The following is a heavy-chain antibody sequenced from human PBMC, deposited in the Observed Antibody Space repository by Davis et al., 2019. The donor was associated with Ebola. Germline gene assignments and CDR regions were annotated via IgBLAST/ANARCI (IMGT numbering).Heavy chain of an antibody. V-gene: IGHV3-53*01. CDR3: ARGRTAMVFDY. D-gene: IGHD5-18*01. Sequence: GESLKISCAASGFTVSSNYMSWVRQAPGKGLEWVSVIYSGGSTYYADSVKGRFTISRDNSKNTLYLQMNSLRAEDTAVYYCARGRTAMVFDYWGQGTLVTVSS. CDR2: IYSGGST. CDR1: GFTVSSNY. J-gene: IGHJ4*02.